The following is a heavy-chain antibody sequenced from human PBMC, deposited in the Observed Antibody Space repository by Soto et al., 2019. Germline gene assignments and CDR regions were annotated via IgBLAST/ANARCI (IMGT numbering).Heavy chain of an antibody. J-gene: IGHJ4*02. V-gene: IGHV1-69*13. D-gene: IGHD6-13*01. CDR1: GGTFSSYA. CDR3: ATQPGYSSSWPFDY. Sequence: GASVKVSCKASGGTFSSYAISWVRQAPGQGLEWMGGIIPIFGTANYAQKFQGRVTITADESTSTAYMELSSLRSEDTAVYYCATQPGYSSSWPFDYWGQGTLVTVSS. CDR2: IIPIFGTA.